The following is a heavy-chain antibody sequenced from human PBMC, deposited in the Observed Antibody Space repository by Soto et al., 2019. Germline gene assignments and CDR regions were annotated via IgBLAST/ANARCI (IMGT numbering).Heavy chain of an antibody. CDR2: IGGRGNSA. CDR3: VREGRGSFDF. J-gene: IGHJ3*01. V-gene: IGHV3-23*01. D-gene: IGHD5-12*01. Sequence: GGSLRLSCAASGFIFTNYAMNWVRQAPGKGLEWVSVIGGRGNSAYYADSVQGRFTISRDNSKNTLSLQMSSLTADDAAIYYCVREGRGSFDFWGRGTMVTVSS. CDR1: GFIFTNYA.